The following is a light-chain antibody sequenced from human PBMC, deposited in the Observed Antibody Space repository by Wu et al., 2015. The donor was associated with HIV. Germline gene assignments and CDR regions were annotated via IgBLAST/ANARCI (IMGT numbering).Light chain of an antibody. J-gene: IGKJ1*01. CDR2: LRP. V-gene: IGKV3D-15*01. Sequence: EVVMTQSPVTLSVSPGERVTLSCRASQSVRDNLAWYQQNLASLPGSSSILRPPGPLASQTGSVASGFGTEFTLTISSLQPEDLAVYHCHQYNHGPGTFGQGTKVEI. CDR1: QSVRDN. CDR3: HQYNHGPGT.